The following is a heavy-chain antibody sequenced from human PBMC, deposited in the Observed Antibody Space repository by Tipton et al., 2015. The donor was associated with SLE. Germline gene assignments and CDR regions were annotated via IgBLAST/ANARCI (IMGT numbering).Heavy chain of an antibody. D-gene: IGHD3-10*01. V-gene: IGHV4-61*02. CDR1: GGSISSGGYY. CDR2: NYASGRI. Sequence: TLSLTCTVSGGSISSGGYYWSWIRQPAGKGLEWIGRNYASGRINYNPSLKSRVTISVDTSKTQFFLHMISVTAADTAVYYCAREGFGVGYFDSWGQGNLVTVSS. J-gene: IGHJ4*02. CDR3: AREGFGVGYFDS.